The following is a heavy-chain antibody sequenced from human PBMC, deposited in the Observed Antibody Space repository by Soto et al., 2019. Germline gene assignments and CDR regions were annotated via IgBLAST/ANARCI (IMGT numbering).Heavy chain of an antibody. CDR1: GGCTSTNNW. Sequence: PSETLSLTCAVCGGCTSTNNWWSWVRQPPGKGLEWIGDAYHSGSTEYNPSLKSRVSISVDKSKNQISLKLTSATAADTAVYYCARSPPSAYYGGSGTFDYWGQGTLVTVSS. CDR2: AYHSGST. CDR3: ARSPPSAYYGGSGTFDY. J-gene: IGHJ4*02. D-gene: IGHD3-10*01. V-gene: IGHV4-4*02.